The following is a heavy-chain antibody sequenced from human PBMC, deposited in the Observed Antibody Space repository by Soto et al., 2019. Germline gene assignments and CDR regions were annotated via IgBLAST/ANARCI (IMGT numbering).Heavy chain of an antibody. D-gene: IGHD2-2*01. J-gene: IGHJ4*02. CDR1: GYTFTNYG. CDR3: ARVGAYCVSTSCHDY. CDR2: ISAYNGNT. V-gene: IGHV1-18*01. Sequence: GASVNVSCKASGYTFTNYGISWVRQAPGQGLEWMGWISAYNGNTDYAQKLQGRVTMTTDTSTSTAYMELRSLRSDDTAVYYCARVGAYCVSTSCHDYWGQGTLVTVSS.